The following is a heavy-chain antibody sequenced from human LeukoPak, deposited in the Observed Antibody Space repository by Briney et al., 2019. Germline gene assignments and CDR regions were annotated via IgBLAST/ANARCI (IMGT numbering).Heavy chain of an antibody. J-gene: IGHJ3*02. CDR2: VSTTGSHT. CDR1: GFIFSDYF. V-gene: IGHV3-11*05. CDR3: ARGGGYALDI. D-gene: IGHD6-25*01. Sequence: PGGSLRLSCAASGFIFSDYFISWVRQAPGKGLEWLSYVSTTGSHTNYADSVKGRFTISRDNVKKSLYLQMNSLRPDDTAVYYCARGGGYALDIWGQGTVVTVSS.